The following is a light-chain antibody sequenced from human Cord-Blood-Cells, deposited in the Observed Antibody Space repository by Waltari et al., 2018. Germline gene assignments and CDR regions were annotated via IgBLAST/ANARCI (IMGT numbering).Light chain of an antibody. V-gene: IGKV3-20*01. CDR1: QSVSSSY. CDR2: GAS. Sequence: EIVLTQSPGTLSLSPGERATLSCRASQSVSSSYLAWYQQKPGQAPRRLIYGASSRATGIPDRCSGSGSGTDFTLTISRLEPEDFAVYYCQQYGSSPFTFGPGTKVDIK. J-gene: IGKJ3*01. CDR3: QQYGSSPFT.